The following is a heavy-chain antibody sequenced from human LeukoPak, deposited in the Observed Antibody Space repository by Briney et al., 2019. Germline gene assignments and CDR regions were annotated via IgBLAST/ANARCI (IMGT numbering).Heavy chain of an antibody. D-gene: IGHD2-2*01. CDR2: ISYDGSNK. V-gene: IGHV3-30*18. CDR3: AKDVPAAYFDY. J-gene: IGHJ4*02. CDR1: GFTFSSYG. Sequence: GGSLRLSCAASGFTFSSYGMHWVRQAPGKGLEWVAVISYDGSNKYYADSVKGRFTISRDNSKNTLYLQMNSLRPEDTAVYYCAKDVPAAYFDYWGQGTLVTVSS.